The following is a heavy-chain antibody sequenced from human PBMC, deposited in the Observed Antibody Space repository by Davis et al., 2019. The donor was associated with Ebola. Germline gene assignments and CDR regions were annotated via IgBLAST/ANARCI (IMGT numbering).Heavy chain of an antibody. D-gene: IGHD5-18*01. J-gene: IGHJ4*02. CDR3: AKSSGYSYGLNYYFDY. CDR2: VSGSGGST. V-gene: IGHV3-23*01. Sequence: GESLKISCAASGFTFSSHSMTWVRQAPGKGLEWVSAVSGSGGSTSYADSVKGRFTISRDNSKNTLYLQMNSLRAEDTAVYYCAKSSGYSYGLNYYFDYWGQGTLVTVSS. CDR1: GFTFSSHS.